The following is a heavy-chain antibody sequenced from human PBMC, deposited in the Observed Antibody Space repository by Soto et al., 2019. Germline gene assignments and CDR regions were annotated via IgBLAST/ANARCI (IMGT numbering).Heavy chain of an antibody. CDR2: IFPILGTT. Sequence: QVQLVQSGAEVKKPGSSVKVSCMPSGGIFSNYAFTWVRQAPGQGLEWMGGIFPILGTTNSAQKFQGRISITADESTGTAYMELSSLRSEDTAVYYCATEHNVLRVPNVAHPGNWLDPWGQGTLVTVSS. D-gene: IGHD2-8*01. V-gene: IGHV1-69*01. J-gene: IGHJ5*02. CDR1: GGIFSNYA. CDR3: ATEHNVLRVPNVAHPGNWLDP.